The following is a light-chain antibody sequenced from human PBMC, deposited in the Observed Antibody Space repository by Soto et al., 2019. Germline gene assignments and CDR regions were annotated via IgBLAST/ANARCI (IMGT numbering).Light chain of an antibody. J-gene: IGLJ2*01. CDR1: SSNIGSNT. Sequence: QSVLTQPPSASGTPGQRVTISCSGSSSNIGSNTVNWYQQLPGTAPKLLICSNNQRPSGVPDRFSGSKSGTSASLAISGRQSEDEGDYYCAAWDDSLNGVVFGGGTKLTVL. V-gene: IGLV1-44*01. CDR2: SNN. CDR3: AAWDDSLNGVV.